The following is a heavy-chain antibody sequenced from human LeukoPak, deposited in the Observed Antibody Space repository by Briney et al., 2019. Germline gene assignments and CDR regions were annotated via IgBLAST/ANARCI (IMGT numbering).Heavy chain of an antibody. CDR1: GVAVNSYF. Sequence: GGSLRLSCAVAGVAVNSYFMGWVRQAPGKGLEWVSLISSEGFTYYADSVKGRFTVSRDNSKNTLYLQMNCLRAEDTAFYYCARGRGGDWGQGALVTVSS. CDR2: ISSEGFT. J-gene: IGHJ4*02. V-gene: IGHV3-53*01. D-gene: IGHD2-15*01. CDR3: ARGRGGD.